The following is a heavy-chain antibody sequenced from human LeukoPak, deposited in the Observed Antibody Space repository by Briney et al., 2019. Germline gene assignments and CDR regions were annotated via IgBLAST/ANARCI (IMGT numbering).Heavy chain of an antibody. CDR1: GGSFSGYY. CDR2: INHSGST. Sequence: SETLSLTCAVYGGSFSGYYWSWIRQPPGKGLEWIGEINHSGSTNYNPSLKSRVTISVDTSKNQFSLRLSSVTAADTAVYYCARLVVVAPYFDYWGQGTLVTVSS. J-gene: IGHJ4*02. V-gene: IGHV4-34*01. D-gene: IGHD2-15*01. CDR3: ARLVVVAPYFDY.